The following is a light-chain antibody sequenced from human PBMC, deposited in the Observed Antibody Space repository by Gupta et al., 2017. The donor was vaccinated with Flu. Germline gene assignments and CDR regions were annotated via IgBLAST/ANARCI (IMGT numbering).Light chain of an antibody. J-gene: IGKJ1*01. CDR2: WAS. CDR1: QSVLYSSNNKNY. CDR3: QQEDSNEGT. Sequence: DIVMTQSPDSLAVSLGERATINCKSSQSVLYSSNNKNYLAWYQQKPGQPPKLLIYWASTRESGVPDRFSGSGSGTDFTLTISSLQAEDVAVYYCQQEDSNEGTFGQGTKVEIK. V-gene: IGKV4-1*01.